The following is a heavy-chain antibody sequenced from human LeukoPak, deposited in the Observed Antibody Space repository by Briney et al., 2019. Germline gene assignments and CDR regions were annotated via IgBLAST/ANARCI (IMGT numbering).Heavy chain of an antibody. Sequence: PGGSLRLSCAASGFTFSSYAMHWVRQAPGKGLEWVAVISYDGSNKYYADSVKGRFTISRDNSKNTLYLQMNSLRAEDTAVYYCAKDSGGSYPDYWGQGTLVTVSS. CDR1: GFTFSSYA. CDR3: AKDSGGSYPDY. D-gene: IGHD1-26*01. J-gene: IGHJ4*02. V-gene: IGHV3-30-3*02. CDR2: ISYDGSNK.